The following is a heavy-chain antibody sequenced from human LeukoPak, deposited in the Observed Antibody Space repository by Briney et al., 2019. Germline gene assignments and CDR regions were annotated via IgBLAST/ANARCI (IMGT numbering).Heavy chain of an antibody. J-gene: IGHJ6*02. D-gene: IGHD2-2*01. V-gene: IGHV4-34*01. CDR3: ARGGRIVVVPAAKGFDYYYYYGMDV. CDR1: GGSISSYY. Sequence: KSSETLSLTCTVSGGSISSYYWSWIRQPPGKGLEWIGEINHSGSTNYNPSLKSRVTISVDTSKNQFSLKLSSVTAADTAVYYCARGGRIVVVPAAKGFDYYYYYGMDVWGQGTTVTVSS. CDR2: INHSGST.